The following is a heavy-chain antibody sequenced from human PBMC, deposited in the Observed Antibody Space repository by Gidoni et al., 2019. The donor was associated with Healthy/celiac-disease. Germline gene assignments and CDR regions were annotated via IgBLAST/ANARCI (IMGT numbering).Heavy chain of an antibody. CDR2: INPNSGGT. V-gene: IGHV1-2*06. Sequence: QVQLGQSGAEVKKPGASGKVSCKASGYTSTGYYMHWVRQAPGQGLEWMGRINPNSGGTTYAQKFQGRVTMTRDTSISTAYMELSRLRSDDTAVYYCAGNNWNDGDAFDIWGQGTMVTVSS. CDR1: GYTSTGYY. J-gene: IGHJ3*02. D-gene: IGHD1-20*01. CDR3: AGNNWNDGDAFDI.